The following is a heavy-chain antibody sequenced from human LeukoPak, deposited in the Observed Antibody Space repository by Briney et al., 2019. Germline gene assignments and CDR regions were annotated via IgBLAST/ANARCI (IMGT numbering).Heavy chain of an antibody. CDR3: ARGVVAATFYYYMDV. CDR1: GYTFTGYY. D-gene: IGHD2-15*01. V-gene: IGHV1-2*02. Sequence: ASVKVSCKASGYTFTGYYIQWVRQAPGQGLEWMGWINPHSGGTNYAPKFQGRVSMTRDTSISTAYMELSRLRSDDTAVYYCARGVVAATFYYYMDVWGKGTTVTVSS. J-gene: IGHJ6*03. CDR2: INPHSGGT.